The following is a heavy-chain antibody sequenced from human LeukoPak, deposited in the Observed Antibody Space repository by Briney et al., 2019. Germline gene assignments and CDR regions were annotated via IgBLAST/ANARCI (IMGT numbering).Heavy chain of an antibody. V-gene: IGHV1-69*04. CDR3: ARDSGIAAAGPSPFDY. D-gene: IGHD6-13*01. CDR1: GGTFSSYA. Sequence: SVKVSCKASGGTFSSYAISWVRQAPGQGLEWMGRIIPIFGIANYAQKFQGRVTITADKSTSTAYMELSSLRSEDTAVYYCARDSGIAAAGPSPFDYWGQGTLVTVSS. J-gene: IGHJ4*02. CDR2: IIPIFGIA.